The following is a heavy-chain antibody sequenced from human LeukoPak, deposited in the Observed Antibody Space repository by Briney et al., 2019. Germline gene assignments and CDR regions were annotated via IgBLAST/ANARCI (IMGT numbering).Heavy chain of an antibody. Sequence: SETLSLTCAVYGGSFSGYYWSCIRQPPGKGPEWIGEINHSGSTNYNPSLKSRVTISVDTSKNQFSLKLSSVTAADTAVYYCARGVYGSGTFSRFGWFDPWGQGTLVTVSS. CDR3: ARGVYGSGTFSRFGWFDP. V-gene: IGHV4-34*01. CDR1: GGSFSGYY. J-gene: IGHJ5*02. CDR2: INHSGST. D-gene: IGHD3-10*01.